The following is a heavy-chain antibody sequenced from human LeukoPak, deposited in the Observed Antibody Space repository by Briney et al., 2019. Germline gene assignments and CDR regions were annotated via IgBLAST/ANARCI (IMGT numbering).Heavy chain of an antibody. Sequence: KPGGSLRLSCAASGFTFSNVWMSWVRQAPGKGLEWVGLIRTKIERETTDYAAPVKGRFSISRDDSKNTLLLQMNSLKTEDTAVYYCITEIGYGFYYWGQGALVTVSS. J-gene: IGHJ4*02. CDR2: IRTKIERETT. V-gene: IGHV3-15*01. CDR1: GFTFSNVW. CDR3: ITEIGYGFYY. D-gene: IGHD2-2*03.